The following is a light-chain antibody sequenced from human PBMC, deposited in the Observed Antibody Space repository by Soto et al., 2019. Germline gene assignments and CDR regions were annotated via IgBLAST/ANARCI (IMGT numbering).Light chain of an antibody. CDR1: SNDVGGYNF. J-gene: IGLJ2*01. Sequence: QSALTQPASVSGSPGQSITISCTGTSNDVGGYNFVSWYRQNPGKAPELVIYDVSTRPSGVSNRFSGSKSGNTASLIISGLQAGDEADYYCSSYTSTSFVAFGGGTKVTVL. V-gene: IGLV2-14*03. CDR2: DVS. CDR3: SSYTSTSFVA.